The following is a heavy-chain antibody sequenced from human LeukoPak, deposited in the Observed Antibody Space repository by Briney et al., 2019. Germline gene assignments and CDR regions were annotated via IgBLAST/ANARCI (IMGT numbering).Heavy chain of an antibody. Sequence: ASVKASCKASGYTFTSYYMHWVRQAPGQGLEWMGIINPSGGSTSYAQKFQGRVTMTRDTSTSTVYMELSSLRSEDTAVYYCARVGKGYCSGGSCPFDYWGQGTLVTVSS. CDR1: GYTFTSYY. CDR2: INPSGGST. V-gene: IGHV1-46*01. CDR3: ARVGKGYCSGGSCPFDY. J-gene: IGHJ4*02. D-gene: IGHD2-15*01.